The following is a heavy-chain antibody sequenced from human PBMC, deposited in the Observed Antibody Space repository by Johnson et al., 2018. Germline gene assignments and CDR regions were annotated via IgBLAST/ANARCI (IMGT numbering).Heavy chain of an antibody. CDR3: AKESPEIPRRLYYFYS. D-gene: IGHD3-16*01. CDR1: GFTFPNYA. V-gene: IGHV3-23*01. J-gene: IGHJ4*02. CDR2: ISSSAHAT. Sequence: VQLQESGGGLVQPGGSLRLSCAASGFTFPNYAMSWVRQAPGKGLEWVSAISSSAHATYYADSVKGRITISRDHSKHPLYLLMSSLTAEDTALYFGAKESPEIPRRLYYFYSWGPGTLVTVAS.